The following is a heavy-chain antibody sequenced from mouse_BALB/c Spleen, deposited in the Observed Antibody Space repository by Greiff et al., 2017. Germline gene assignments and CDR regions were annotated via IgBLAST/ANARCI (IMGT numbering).Heavy chain of an antibody. D-gene: IGHD1-1*01. J-gene: IGHJ4*01. V-gene: IGHV5-12-2*01. CDR2: ISNGGGST. Sequence: EVQLVESGGGLVQPGGSLKLSCAASGFTFSSYTMSWVRQTPEKRLEWVAYISNGGGSTYYPDTVKGRFTISRDNAKNTLYLQMSSLKSEDTAMYYCARQNYYYGSSYDYAMDYWGQGTSVTVSS. CDR1: GFTFSSYT. CDR3: ARQNYYYGSSYDYAMDY.